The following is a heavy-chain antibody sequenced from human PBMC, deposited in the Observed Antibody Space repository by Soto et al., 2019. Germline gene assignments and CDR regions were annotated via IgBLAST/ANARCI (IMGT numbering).Heavy chain of an antibody. Sequence: GGSLRLSCAASGFTFSSYAMSWVRQAPGKGLEWVSAISGSGGSTYYADSVKGRFTISRDNSKNTLYLQMNSLRAEGTAVYYCAKGTYYYDSSGPVFDGWGQGTLVTVSS. CDR3: AKGTYYYDSSGPVFDG. CDR2: ISGSGGST. CDR1: GFTFSSYA. J-gene: IGHJ4*02. D-gene: IGHD3-22*01. V-gene: IGHV3-23*01.